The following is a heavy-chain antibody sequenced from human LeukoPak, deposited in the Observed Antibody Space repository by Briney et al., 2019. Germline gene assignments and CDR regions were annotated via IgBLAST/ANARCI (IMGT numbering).Heavy chain of an antibody. J-gene: IGHJ6*02. V-gene: IGHV3-7*04. CDR1: GFTFSHHW. CDR3: ARGHYGMDV. Sequence: GGSLRLSCAASGFTFSHHWLTWVRQGPGKGPEWVANIYQDGSETNYLDSVKGRFTISRDNAKNSLYLQMNSLRAEDTAVYYCARGHYGMDVWGQGTTVTVSS. CDR2: IYQDGSET.